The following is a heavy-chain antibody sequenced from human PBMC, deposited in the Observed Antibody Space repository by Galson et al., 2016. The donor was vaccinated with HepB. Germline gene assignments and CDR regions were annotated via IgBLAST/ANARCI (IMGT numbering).Heavy chain of an antibody. CDR3: ARGWYYNCMDV. D-gene: IGHD3-3*01. V-gene: IGHV4-34*01. J-gene: IGHJ6*04. CDR2: IHYSGST. Sequence: SETLSLTCAVSGGAFIDYQWTWIRQSPGKGLEWIGEIHYSGSTNYNPSLQSRVTISADTIKKQFSLKLSSVTAADRAVYYCARGWYYNCMDVWGKGITVIVSS. CDR1: GGAFIDYQ.